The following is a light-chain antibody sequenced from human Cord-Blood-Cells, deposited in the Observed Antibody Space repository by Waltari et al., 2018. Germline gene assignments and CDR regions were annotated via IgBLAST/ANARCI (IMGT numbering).Light chain of an antibody. Sequence: QSVLTQPPSASGTPGQRVTIPCSGSSSNIGSNHVNWYQQLPGTAPKLLIYSNNQRPSGVPDRFSGSKSGTSASLAISGLQSEDDADYYCAAWDDSLNGVVFGGGTKLTVL. V-gene: IGLV1-44*01. J-gene: IGLJ2*01. CDR1: SSNIGSNH. CDR3: AAWDDSLNGVV. CDR2: SNN.